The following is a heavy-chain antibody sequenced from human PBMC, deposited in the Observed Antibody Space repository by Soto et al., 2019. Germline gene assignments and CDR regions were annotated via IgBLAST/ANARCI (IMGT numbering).Heavy chain of an antibody. V-gene: IGHV5-51*01. CDR1: GYRFTGYW. CDR3: ARQKFCSSTKCPDAFDI. D-gene: IGHD2-2*01. CDR2: IYPADSDT. J-gene: IGHJ3*02. Sequence: PGESLKISCKASGYRFTGYWIAWVRQMPGKGLEWMGSIYPADSDTRSSPSFQGQVTISADKSITTAYLQWNSLKASDTAIYYCARQKFCSSTKCPDAFDIWGQGTMVTVSS.